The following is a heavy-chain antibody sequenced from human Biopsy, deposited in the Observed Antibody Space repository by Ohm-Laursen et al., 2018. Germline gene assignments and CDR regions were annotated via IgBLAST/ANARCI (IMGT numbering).Heavy chain of an antibody. Sequence: GTLSLTCIVSGASITKNYWGWIRQAPGKGLEWIGCMYHSGSTNYNPFLKSRVTISVDTSNNQFSLNLRSVTAADTAVYYCARHDRSGYWGLDYWGQGALVTVSS. D-gene: IGHD3-22*01. CDR1: GASITKNY. CDR3: ARHDRSGYWGLDY. J-gene: IGHJ4*02. CDR2: MYHSGST. V-gene: IGHV4-59*01.